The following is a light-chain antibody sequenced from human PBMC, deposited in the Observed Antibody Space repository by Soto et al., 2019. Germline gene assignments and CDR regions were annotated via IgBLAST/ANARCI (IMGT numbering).Light chain of an antibody. Sequence: QSALTQPASVSGSPGQSISISCTGTSSDFGGYDYVSWYQQHPGKAPKLIIYDVNNRPSGVSNRFSGSKSGNTASLTISGLQAEDEADYYCSSYTSSSTLYVFGTGTKVTVL. CDR2: DVN. CDR3: SSYTSSSTLYV. J-gene: IGLJ1*01. CDR1: SSDFGGYDY. V-gene: IGLV2-14*01.